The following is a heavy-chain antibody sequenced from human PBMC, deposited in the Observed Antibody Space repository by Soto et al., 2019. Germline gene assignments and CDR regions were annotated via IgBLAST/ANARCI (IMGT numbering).Heavy chain of an antibody. CDR2: VFYGGT. J-gene: IGHJ4*02. CDR3: ASYRGAFYFDS. CDR1: GRSMSSNY. V-gene: IGHV4-59*01. Sequence: TSETLSLTCSVSGRSMSSNYWSWIRQSPDKGLEWLGYVFYGGTDYNPSLEGRVTMSVETSKSQFSLKSTSVTAADTAVYYCASYRGAFYFDSWGQGLLVTVSS. D-gene: IGHD3-16*01.